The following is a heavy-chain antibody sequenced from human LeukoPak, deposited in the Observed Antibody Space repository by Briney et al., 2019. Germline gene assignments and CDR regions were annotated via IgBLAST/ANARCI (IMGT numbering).Heavy chain of an antibody. CDR1: GFTFSSYE. V-gene: IGHV3-48*03. D-gene: IGHD3-10*02. CDR2: ISSSGSTI. J-gene: IGHJ6*04. Sequence: GGSLRLSCAASGFTFSSYEMNWVRQAPGKGLEWVSYISSSGSTIYYADSVKGRFTISRDNAKNSLYLQMNSLRAEDTAVYYYAELGITMIGGVWGKGTTVTISS. CDR3: AELGITMIGGV.